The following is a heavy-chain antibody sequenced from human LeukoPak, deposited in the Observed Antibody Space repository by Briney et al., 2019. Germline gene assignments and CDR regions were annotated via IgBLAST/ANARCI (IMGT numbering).Heavy chain of an antibody. CDR3: ARLKAGYCSSTSCYGGGRRYYYYMDV. CDR1: GFTFSSYG. Sequence: GGSLRLSGAAWGFTFSSYGMHWVRKAPGKGLDWVAVRWYDGSNKYYADSVKGRFTISRDNSRNTLYLQMNSLRAEDTAVYYCARLKAGYCSSTSCYGGGRRYYYYMDVWGKGTTVTVSS. CDR2: RWYDGSNK. J-gene: IGHJ6*03. D-gene: IGHD2-2*01. V-gene: IGHV3-33*01.